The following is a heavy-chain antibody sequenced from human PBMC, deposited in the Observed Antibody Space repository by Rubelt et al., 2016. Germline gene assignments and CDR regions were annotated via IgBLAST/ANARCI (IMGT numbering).Heavy chain of an antibody. Sequence: QVQLVQSGAEVKKPGASVKVSCKASGYTFTSYGISWVRQAPGQGLEWMGWISAYNGNTDYAQKLQGRVTMPTDTSTSTAYMELRSLRSDDTAVYYCARVEYYYDSSGYSDYWGQGTLVTVSS. CDR3: ARVEYYYDSSGYSDY. J-gene: IGHJ4*02. D-gene: IGHD3-22*01. CDR1: GYTFTSYG. CDR2: ISAYNGNT. V-gene: IGHV1-18*01.